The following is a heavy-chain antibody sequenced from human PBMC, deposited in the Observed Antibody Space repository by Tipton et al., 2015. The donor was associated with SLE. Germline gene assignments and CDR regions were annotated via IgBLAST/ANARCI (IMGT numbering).Heavy chain of an antibody. J-gene: IGHJ4*02. V-gene: IGHV4-39*07. CDR1: GGSISSSKYY. CDR2: IYSSGST. D-gene: IGHD2-8*01. CDR3: ARGGASVLIRNCYFDY. Sequence: LRLSRTVSGGSISSSKYYWGWIRQPPGKGLEWIGSIYSSGSTYYNPSLKSRVSISVDTSKNQFFLNLRSVTAADTAVYFCARGGASVLIRNCYFDYWGQGSLVTVSS.